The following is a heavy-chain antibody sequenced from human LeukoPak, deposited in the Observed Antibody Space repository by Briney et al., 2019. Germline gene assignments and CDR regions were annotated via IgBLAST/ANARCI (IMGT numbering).Heavy chain of an antibody. V-gene: IGHV1-18*01. CDR3: TRTVLDCKNGVCYDY. J-gene: IGHJ4*02. Sequence: ASVKVSCKASGYTFTSYGISWVRQAPGQGLEWMGWISAYNGNTNYAQKLQGRVTMTTDTSTSTAYMELRSLRSDDTSVYYCTRTVLDCKNGVCYDYWGQGTLVTVSS. CDR2: ISAYNGNT. CDR1: GYTFTSYG. D-gene: IGHD2-8*01.